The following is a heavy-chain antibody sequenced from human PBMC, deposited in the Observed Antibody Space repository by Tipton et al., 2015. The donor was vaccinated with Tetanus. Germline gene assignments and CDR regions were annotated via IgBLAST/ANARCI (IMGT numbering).Heavy chain of an antibody. CDR2: IYPSDSDI. Sequence: QLVQSGAEVRKPGESLKISCQGSGYSFTSYWIGWVRQMSGKGLEWMGVIYPSDSDIRYSPSFQGQVRISADKSINTAYLQWGSLEASDPAMYYCARGGVASRVFDFWGQGTLVTVSS. CDR3: ARGGVASRVFDF. J-gene: IGHJ4*02. V-gene: IGHV5-51*01. CDR1: GYSFTSYW. D-gene: IGHD3-3*01.